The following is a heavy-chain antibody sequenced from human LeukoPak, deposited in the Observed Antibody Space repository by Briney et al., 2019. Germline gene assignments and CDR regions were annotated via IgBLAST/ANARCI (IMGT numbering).Heavy chain of an antibody. J-gene: IGHJ6*03. CDR1: EFTFSSYS. V-gene: IGHV3-48*04. CDR2: ISSSSSTI. D-gene: IGHD1-26*01. Sequence: GGSLRLSCAASEFTFSSYSMNWVRQAPGKGLEWVSYISSSSSTIYYADSVKGRFTISRDNAKNSLYLQMNSLRAEDTAVYYCAKDSGSYPYYYYYYMDVWGKGITVTVSS. CDR3: AKDSGSYPYYYYYYMDV.